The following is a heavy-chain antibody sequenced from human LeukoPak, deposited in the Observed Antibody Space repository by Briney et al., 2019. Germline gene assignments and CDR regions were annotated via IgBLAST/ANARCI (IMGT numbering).Heavy chain of an antibody. J-gene: IGHJ4*02. CDR1: GFTFSNAW. CDR3: TVHPTDGPHHNWNRLDY. D-gene: IGHD1-20*01. Sequence: PGGSLRLSCAASGFTFSNAWMSWVRQAPGKGLEWVGRIKSKTDGGTTDYAAPVKGRFTISRDDSKNTLYLQMNSLKTEDTAVYYCTVHPTDGPHHNWNRLDYWGQGTLVTVSS. V-gene: IGHV3-15*01. CDR2: IKSKTDGGTT.